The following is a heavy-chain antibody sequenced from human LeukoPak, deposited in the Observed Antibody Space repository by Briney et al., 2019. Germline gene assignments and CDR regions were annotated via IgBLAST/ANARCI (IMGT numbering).Heavy chain of an antibody. CDR1: GFILNDYG. V-gene: IGHV3-33*01. CDR3: ARDRHCVNGVCHSPPGMDV. CDR2: IWFDKNQ. Sequence: GRSVRLSCAASGFILNDYGMHWVRQAPRKGLEWVADIWFDKNQHFADSVKGRFAISRDNSKNTVYLQINSLRAEDTAVYYCARDRHCVNGVCHSPPGMDVWGQGTTVTVSS. J-gene: IGHJ6*02. D-gene: IGHD2-8*01.